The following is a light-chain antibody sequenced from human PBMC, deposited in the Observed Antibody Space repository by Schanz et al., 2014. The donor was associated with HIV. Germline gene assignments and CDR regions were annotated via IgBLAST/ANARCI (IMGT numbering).Light chain of an antibody. CDR2: ATS. CDR1: QRLSSSY. Sequence: EIVLTQSPGSLSLAPGGRATLSCGASQRLSSSYLAWYQQKRDQPPRLVIYATSTRAAGIPDRFSGTGSGTDFTLTISSLEPEDFAVYYCQQSGDSGGTFGGGTKVEFK. J-gene: IGKJ4*01. V-gene: IGKV3-20*01. CDR3: QQSGDSGGT.